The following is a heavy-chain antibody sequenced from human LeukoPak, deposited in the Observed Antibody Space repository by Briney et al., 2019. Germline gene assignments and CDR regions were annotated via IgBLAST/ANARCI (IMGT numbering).Heavy chain of an antibody. CDR1: GSTFNNYA. Sequence: GGSLRLSCVASGSTFNNYAMSWVRQAPGKGLEWVSANGGSGGSKYYADSVKGRFTVSRDNSKNTLYLQMNSLRAEDTAIYYCAKRKDLGYCSSTSCYYYFDYWGQGTLVTVSS. CDR3: AKRKDLGYCSSTSCYYYFDY. CDR2: NGGSGGSK. J-gene: IGHJ4*02. D-gene: IGHD2-2*01. V-gene: IGHV3-23*01.